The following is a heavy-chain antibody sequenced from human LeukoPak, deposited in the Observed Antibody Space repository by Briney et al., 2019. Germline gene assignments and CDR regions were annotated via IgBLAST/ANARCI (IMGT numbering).Heavy chain of an antibody. Sequence: SETLSLTCTVSGGSISSSSYYWGWIRQPPGKGLEWIGSIYYSGSTYYNPSLKSRVTISVDTSKNQFSLKLSSVTAADTAVYYCARDPYYYGSGSSNGYWGQGTLVTVSS. D-gene: IGHD3-10*01. CDR1: GGSISSSSYY. J-gene: IGHJ4*02. CDR3: ARDPYYYGSGSSNGY. V-gene: IGHV4-39*07. CDR2: IYYSGST.